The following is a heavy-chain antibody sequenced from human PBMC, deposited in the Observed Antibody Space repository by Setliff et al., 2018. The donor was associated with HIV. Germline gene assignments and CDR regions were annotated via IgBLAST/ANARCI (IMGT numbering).Heavy chain of an antibody. Sequence: SETLSLTCDLYGDSFSGFYWSWIRQPPGKGLEWVGHIDHNGVTAYSPSLKSRVTISVDMSKRQFSLKITSLTAADTAVYYCAREGPFHQTTHTSNFFVDYWDQGALVTVSS. CDR3: AREGPFHQTTHTSNFFVDY. CDR2: IDHNGVT. CDR1: GDSFSGFY. J-gene: IGHJ4*01. V-gene: IGHV4-34*01. D-gene: IGHD2-2*01.